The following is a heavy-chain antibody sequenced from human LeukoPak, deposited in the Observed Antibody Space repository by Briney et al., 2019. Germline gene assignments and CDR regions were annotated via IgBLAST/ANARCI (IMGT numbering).Heavy chain of an antibody. V-gene: IGHV4-39*07. CDR3: ARVYSSGWYHWFDP. D-gene: IGHD6-19*01. Sequence: SETLSLTCTVSGVSISTNSYSWGWIRQPPGKGLEWIGTFYHSGNTFYTSSLESRLTISGDSSKNQFSLKLRSVTAADTAIYYCARVYSSGWYHWFDPWGQGTLVTVSS. CDR1: GVSISTNSYS. J-gene: IGHJ5*02. CDR2: FYHSGNT.